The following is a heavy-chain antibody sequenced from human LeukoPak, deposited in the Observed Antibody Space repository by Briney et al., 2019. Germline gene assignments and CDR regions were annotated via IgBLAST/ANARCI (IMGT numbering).Heavy chain of an antibody. CDR3: AKEQWLGIWYFDL. CDR1: GFTFSSYA. J-gene: IGHJ2*01. D-gene: IGHD6-19*01. V-gene: IGHV3-23*01. CDR2: ISGSGCST. Sequence: GGSLRLSCAASGFTFSSYAMSWVRQAPGKGLEWVSAISGSGCSTYYADSVKGRFTISRDNSKNTLYLQMNSLRAEHTAVYYCAKEQWLGIWYFDLWGRGTLVTVSS.